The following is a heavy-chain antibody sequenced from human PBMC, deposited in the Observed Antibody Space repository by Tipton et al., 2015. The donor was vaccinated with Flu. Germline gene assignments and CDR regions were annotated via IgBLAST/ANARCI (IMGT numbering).Heavy chain of an antibody. CDR3: ARDQSSYCSPTGCYTQNWFDP. D-gene: IGHD2-2*02. Sequence: LRLSCTVSGGSISTGGYYWSWIRQVPGKGLEWIGYVYYRGDTLYNPSLMSRVTMSMDTSKNQLFLRLTSVTAADTAIYYCARDQSSYCSPTGCYTQNWFDPGGHGTRVIVS. V-gene: IGHV4-31*02. CDR1: GGSISTGGYY. CDR2: VYYRGDT. J-gene: IGHJ5*02.